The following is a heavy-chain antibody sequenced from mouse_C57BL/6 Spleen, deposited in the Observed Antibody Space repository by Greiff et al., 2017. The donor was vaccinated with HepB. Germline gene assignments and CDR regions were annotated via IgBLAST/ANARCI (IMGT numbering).Heavy chain of an antibody. Sequence: EVKLVESGPGLVKPSQSLSLTCSVTGYSITSGYYWNWIRQFPGNKLEWMGYISYDGSNNYNPSLKNRISITRDTSKNQFFLKLNSVTTEDTATYYCARERDGYDEGFAYWGQGTLVTVSA. CDR1: GYSITSGYY. CDR2: ISYDGSN. CDR3: ARERDGYDEGFAY. J-gene: IGHJ3*01. D-gene: IGHD2-2*01. V-gene: IGHV3-6*01.